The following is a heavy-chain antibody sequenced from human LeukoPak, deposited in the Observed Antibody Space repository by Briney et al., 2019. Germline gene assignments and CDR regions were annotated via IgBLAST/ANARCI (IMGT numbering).Heavy chain of an antibody. D-gene: IGHD4-17*01. J-gene: IGHJ4*02. Sequence: SETLSLTCTVPGGSISSYYWTWIRQPAGKGLEWIGRIYTSGSTNYNPSLRSRVTTSVDTSKNQFSLKLSFVTAADTAVYYCARDLPGVGDYLIYWGQGTLVTVSS. CDR3: ARDLPGVGDYLIY. V-gene: IGHV4-4*07. CDR1: GGSISSYY. CDR2: IYTSGST.